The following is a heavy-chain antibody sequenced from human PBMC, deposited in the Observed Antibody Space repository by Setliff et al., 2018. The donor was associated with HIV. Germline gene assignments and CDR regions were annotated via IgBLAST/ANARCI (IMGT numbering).Heavy chain of an antibody. CDR1: NDSISSSTAHY. D-gene: IGHD6-19*01. J-gene: IGHJ6*03. Sequence: PSETLSLTCTVSNDSISSSTAHYWGWIRQPPGKGLEWIGEINHSGSTNYNPSLKSRVTISVDTSKNQFSLKLSSVTAADTAVYYCARGRAGTRYYYYYMDVWGKGATVTVSS. CDR3: ARGRAGTRYYYYYMDV. CDR2: INHSGST. V-gene: IGHV4-39*07.